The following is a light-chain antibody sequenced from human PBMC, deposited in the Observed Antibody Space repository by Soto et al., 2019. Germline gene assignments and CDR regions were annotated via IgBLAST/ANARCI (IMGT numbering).Light chain of an antibody. V-gene: IGKV3-20*01. CDR1: QSVSSSY. Sequence: EIVLTQSPGTLSLSPGERATLSCRASQSVSSSYLSWYQQKPGHAPRLLIYGASSRATGIPDRFSGSGSWTEFSLPISRLEHDDVAVFYCHQYGSSPPGYTFGQGTKLEIK. J-gene: IGKJ2*01. CDR3: HQYGSSPPGYT. CDR2: GAS.